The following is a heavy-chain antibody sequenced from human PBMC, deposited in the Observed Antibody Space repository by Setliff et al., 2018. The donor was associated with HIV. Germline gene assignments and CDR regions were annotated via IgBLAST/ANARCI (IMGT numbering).Heavy chain of an antibody. D-gene: IGHD1-26*01. J-gene: IGHJ6*02. Sequence: GGSLRLACAASGFNVSAHTRNGIRQSPGKGLEWISSISSTGTYIYYADSMKGRFTISRDNAKNSLYLQMNSLRADDTAVYFCASPTNLDTLYYGSQTFFMSSYGLDVWGQGTTVTVSS. V-gene: IGHV3-21*01. CDR2: ISSTGTYI. CDR1: GFNVSAHT. CDR3: ASPTNLDTLYYGSQTFFMSSYGLDV.